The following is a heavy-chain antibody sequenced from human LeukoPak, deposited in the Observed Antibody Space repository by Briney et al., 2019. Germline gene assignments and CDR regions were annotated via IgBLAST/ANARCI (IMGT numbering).Heavy chain of an antibody. CDR1: GFTFSSYT. CDR3: AKDLDYDSSGYYSDY. D-gene: IGHD3-22*01. CDR2: ISGSGGST. Sequence: GGSLRLSCAASGFTFSSYTMSWVRQAPGKGLEWVSAISGSGGSTYYADSVKGRFTISRDNSKNTLYLQMNSLRAEDTAVYYCAKDLDYDSSGYYSDYWGQGTLVTVSS. J-gene: IGHJ4*02. V-gene: IGHV3-23*01.